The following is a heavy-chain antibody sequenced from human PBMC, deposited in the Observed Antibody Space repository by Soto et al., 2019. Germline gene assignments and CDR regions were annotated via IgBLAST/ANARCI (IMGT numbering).Heavy chain of an antibody. J-gene: IGHJ6*02. Sequence: ASVKVSCKASGYTFTDYGISWVRQAPGQGLEWMGWISAYNGNTNYAQKLQGRVTMTTDTSTSTAYMELRSLRSDDTAVYYCARDYYGSGSSQNYYYGMDVWGQGTTVTVSS. CDR3: ARDYYGSGSSQNYYYGMDV. CDR2: ISAYNGNT. D-gene: IGHD3-10*01. CDR1: GYTFTDYG. V-gene: IGHV1-18*01.